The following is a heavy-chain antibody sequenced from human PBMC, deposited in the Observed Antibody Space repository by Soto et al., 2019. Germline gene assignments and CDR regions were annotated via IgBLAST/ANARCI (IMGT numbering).Heavy chain of an antibody. D-gene: IGHD1-1*01. CDR1: GSTFNNYY. CDR3: AADPPNEDNDAFDI. Sequence: QVQLVQSGAEVKKPGASVKISCEASGSTFNNYYMHWVRQAPGQGLEWMGIIDPPGATTVYAQKCHGRVTMTRDTSTSTVYMELSSLTSEDTAVYYCAADPPNEDNDAFDIWGQGTMVSVSS. V-gene: IGHV1-46*03. CDR2: IDPPGATT. J-gene: IGHJ3*02.